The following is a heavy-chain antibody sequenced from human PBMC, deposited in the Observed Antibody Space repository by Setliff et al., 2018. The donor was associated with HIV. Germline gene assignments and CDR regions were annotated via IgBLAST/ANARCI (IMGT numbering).Heavy chain of an antibody. CDR2: ISNSSRYY. V-gene: IGHV3-21*01. CDR3: AREVLRGGDDAFGL. J-gene: IGHJ3*01. CDR1: GFLFNRYS. Sequence: GSLRLSCSASGFLFNRYSLNWVRQVPGRGPEWVASISNSSRYYWVKARYGDSVRGRFTISGDYAKNSVYLQMNSLRAEDSAVYYCAREVLRGGDDAFGLWGRGTVVTVSS. D-gene: IGHD3-10*01.